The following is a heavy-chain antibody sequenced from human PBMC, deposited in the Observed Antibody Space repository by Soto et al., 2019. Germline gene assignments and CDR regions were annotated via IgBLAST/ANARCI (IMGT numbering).Heavy chain of an antibody. D-gene: IGHD4-4*01. J-gene: IGHJ6*02. CDR2: ISAYNGNT. V-gene: IGHV1-18*01. Sequence: ASVKVSCKASGYTFTSYGISWVRQAPGQGLEWMGWISAYNGNTNYAQKLQGRVTMTTDTSTSTAYMEPRSLRSDDTAVYYCAREYSNGVLSYYYYGMDVWGQGTTVTVSS. CDR3: AREYSNGVLSYYYYGMDV. CDR1: GYTFTSYG.